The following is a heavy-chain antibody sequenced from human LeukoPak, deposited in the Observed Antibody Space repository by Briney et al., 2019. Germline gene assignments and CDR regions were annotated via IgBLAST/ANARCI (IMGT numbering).Heavy chain of an antibody. CDR1: GYTFTSYG. CDR3: ARDSSGYIDY. J-gene: IGHJ4*02. V-gene: IGHV1-46*01. CDR2: INPSGGST. D-gene: IGHD3-22*01. Sequence: GASVKVSCKASGYTFTSYGISWVRQAPGQGLEWMGIINPSGGSTSYAQKFQGRVTMTRDTSTSTVYMELSSLRSEDTAVYYCARDSSGYIDYWGQGTLVTVSS.